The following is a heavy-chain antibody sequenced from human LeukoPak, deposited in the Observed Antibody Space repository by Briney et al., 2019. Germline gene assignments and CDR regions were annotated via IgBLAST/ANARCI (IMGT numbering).Heavy chain of an antibody. Sequence: GGTLRLSCAASGFTFSSYGMSWVRQAPGKGLEWVSAISGSGGSTYYADSVKGRFTISRDNSKNTLYLQMNSLRAEDTAVYYCARGYGGNSGWIDYWGQGTLVTVSS. CDR1: GFTFSSYG. J-gene: IGHJ4*02. CDR3: ARGYGGNSGWIDY. CDR2: ISGSGGST. V-gene: IGHV3-23*01. D-gene: IGHD4-23*01.